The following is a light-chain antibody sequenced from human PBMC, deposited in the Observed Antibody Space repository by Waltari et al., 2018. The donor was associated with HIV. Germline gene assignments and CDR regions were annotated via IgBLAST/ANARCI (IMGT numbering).Light chain of an antibody. CDR2: EVN. CDR1: ISDVGISDY. J-gene: IGLJ1*01. V-gene: IGLV2-8*01. CDR3: CSYAGGNNFV. Sequence: SALTQPPSASGSPGQSVTISCTGTISDVGISDYVSWYQLHPGQAPKLIIFEVNKRPSGVPDRFFGSKSGSAASLTVSGLQAEDEADYYCCSYAGGNNFVFGTGTKVTVL.